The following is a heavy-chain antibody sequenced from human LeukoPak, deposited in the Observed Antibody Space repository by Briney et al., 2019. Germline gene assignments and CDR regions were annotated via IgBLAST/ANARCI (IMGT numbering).Heavy chain of an antibody. D-gene: IGHD6-19*01. CDR3: ARVDSGSACAS. CDR1: GFILSSYS. CDR2: ISRNGGNT. J-gene: IGHJ1*01. V-gene: IGHV3-64*01. Sequence: GGSLRLSCAVSGFILSSYSMHWVRQAPGKGLEFVSAISRNGGNTYYANSVKGRFTISRDISKNTLYLQMGSLRPEDMAVYYCARVDSGSACASWGQGILVTVFS.